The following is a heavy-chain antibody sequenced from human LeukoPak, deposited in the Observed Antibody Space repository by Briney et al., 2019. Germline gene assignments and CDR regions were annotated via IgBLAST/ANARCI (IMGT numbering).Heavy chain of an antibody. CDR1: GYSFTSLD. CDR3: ARVDGSPDY. J-gene: IGHJ4*02. Sequence: ASVKVSCKASGYSFTSLDINWVRQATGQGLERMGWMNTKSGNTGHAQKFRGRVTITRNTSTSTVYMELSSLRSEDTAVYYCARVDGSPDYWGQGTLVTVSS. D-gene: IGHD2-15*01. V-gene: IGHV1-8*01. CDR2: MNTKSGNT.